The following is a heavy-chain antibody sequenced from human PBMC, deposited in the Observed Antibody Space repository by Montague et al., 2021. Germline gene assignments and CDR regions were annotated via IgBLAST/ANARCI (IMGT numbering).Heavy chain of an antibody. V-gene: IGHV3-74*01. J-gene: IGHJ4*02. CDR3: VRDGHAYNFDY. D-gene: IGHD5-24*01. Sequence: SLRLSCAASGFSFSNYWMHWVRQAPGKGLVWVSRLQGDGNYKNYADSVKGRFTISRDNAKNTLYLHMDSLRAGDTTIYYCVRDGHAYNFDYWGQGTLVTVSS. CDR2: LQGDGNYK. CDR1: GFSFSNYW.